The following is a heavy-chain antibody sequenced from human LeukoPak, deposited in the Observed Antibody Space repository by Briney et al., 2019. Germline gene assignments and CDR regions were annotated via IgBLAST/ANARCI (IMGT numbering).Heavy chain of an antibody. D-gene: IGHD6-13*01. CDR2: INHSGST. Sequence: SETLSLTCAVYGGSFRAYYWSWIHQPPGKGLEWIGEINHSGSTNYNPSLKSRVTISVDTSKNQFSLKLSSVTAADTAVYYCASLRWSGDYWGQGTLVTVSS. CDR3: ASLRWSGDY. J-gene: IGHJ4*02. CDR1: GGSFRAYY. V-gene: IGHV4-34*01.